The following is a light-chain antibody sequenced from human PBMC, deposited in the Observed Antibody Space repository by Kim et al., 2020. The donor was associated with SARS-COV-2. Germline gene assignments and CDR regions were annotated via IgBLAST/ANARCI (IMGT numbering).Light chain of an antibody. Sequence: DIQMTQSPSSLSASVGDRVTVTCRTSQSISNYLNWYQQKPGKAPKLLIYTASSLQSGVPSRFSGSGSGTDFTLTISSLQPEDFATYYCQRNYNTPITFGQGTRLEIK. CDR3: QRNYNTPIT. CDR1: QSISNY. CDR2: TAS. V-gene: IGKV1-39*01. J-gene: IGKJ5*01.